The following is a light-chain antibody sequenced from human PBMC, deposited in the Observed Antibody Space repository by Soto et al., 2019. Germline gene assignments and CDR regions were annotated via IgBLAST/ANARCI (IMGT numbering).Light chain of an antibody. V-gene: IGLV1-40*01. CDR3: QSYDISLSGFHV. CDR2: GNS. J-gene: IGLJ1*01. CDR1: ISNIGAGYD. Sequence: QSVLTQPPSVSGAPGQRVTISCTGSISNIGAGYDVHWYQQLPGTVPKVLIHGNSNRPSGVPDRFSGSKSGTSASLAITGLQAEDEADYYCQSYDISLSGFHVFGTGTKVTVL.